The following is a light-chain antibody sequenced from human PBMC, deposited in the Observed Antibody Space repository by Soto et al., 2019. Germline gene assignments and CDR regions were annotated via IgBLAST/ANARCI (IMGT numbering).Light chain of an antibody. CDR2: DAS. CDR3: QQYNSYSPWT. Sequence: DIQSTRSPSTGTSGLGYIVTITCRASQSISSWLAWYQQKPGKAPKLLIYDASSLESGVPSRFSGSGSGTEFTLTISSLQPDDFATYYCQQYNSYSPWTFGQGTKVDIK. V-gene: IGKV1-5*01. J-gene: IGKJ1*01. CDR1: QSISSW.